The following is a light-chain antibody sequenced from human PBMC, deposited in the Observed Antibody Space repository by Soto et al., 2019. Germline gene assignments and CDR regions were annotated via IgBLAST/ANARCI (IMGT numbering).Light chain of an antibody. CDR2: EVS. V-gene: IGLV2-8*01. CDR1: SSDVGGYNY. Sequence: QSVLTQPASASGSPGQSVTISCTGTSSDVGGYNYVSWYQQNPGKAPKLMIYEVSKRPSGVPDRFSGSKSDNTASLTVSGLQAEDEADYYCSSYAGSNNYVFGTGTKVTVL. J-gene: IGLJ1*01. CDR3: SSYAGSNNYV.